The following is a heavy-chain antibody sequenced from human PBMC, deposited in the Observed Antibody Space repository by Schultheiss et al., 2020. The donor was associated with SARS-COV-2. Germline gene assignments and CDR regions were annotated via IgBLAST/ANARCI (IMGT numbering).Heavy chain of an antibody. D-gene: IGHD7-27*01. J-gene: IGHJ6*02. CDR2: IYYSGST. Sequence: SETLSLTCTVSGGSISSYYWSWIRQPPGKGLEWIGYIYYSGSTNYNPSLKSRVTISVDTSKNQFSLKLSSVTAADTAVYYCARGSVPMGTPHYGMDVWGQGTTVTVSS. V-gene: IGHV4-59*12. CDR3: ARGSVPMGTPHYGMDV. CDR1: GGSISSYY.